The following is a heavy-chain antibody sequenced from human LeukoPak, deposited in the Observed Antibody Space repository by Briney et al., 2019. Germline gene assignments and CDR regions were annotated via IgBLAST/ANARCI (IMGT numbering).Heavy chain of an antibody. CDR2: ISDTGGST. CDR3: AKVPYSDYGSGRPPFMDV. D-gene: IGHD3-10*01. V-gene: IGHV3-23*01. J-gene: IGHJ6*02. CDR1: GFTFSNYA. Sequence: GGSLRLSRAASGFTFSNYAMSWVRQAPGKGLEWVSTISDTGGSTYYADSVKGRFTISRHNSKNTLYLQMNSLRAEDTAIHYCAKVPYSDYGSGRPPFMDVWGQGTTVAVSS.